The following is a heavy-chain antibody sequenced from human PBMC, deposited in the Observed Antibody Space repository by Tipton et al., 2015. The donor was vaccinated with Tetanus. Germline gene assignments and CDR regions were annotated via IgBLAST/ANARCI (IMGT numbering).Heavy chain of an antibody. D-gene: IGHD2-21*02. Sequence: TLSLTCTVSGGSISSSSYYWGWIRQPPGKGLEWIGSIYYSGSTYYNPSLKSRVTISVDTSKNQFSLKLSSVTAADTAVYYCARPNCGGDCYSARPYYYYGMDVWGQGTTVTVSS. CDR1: GGSISSSSYY. J-gene: IGHJ6*02. CDR3: ARPNCGGDCYSARPYYYYGMDV. V-gene: IGHV4-39*01. CDR2: IYYSGST.